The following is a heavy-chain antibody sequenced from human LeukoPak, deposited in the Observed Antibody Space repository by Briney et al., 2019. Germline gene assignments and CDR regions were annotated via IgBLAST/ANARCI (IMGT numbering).Heavy chain of an antibody. CDR2: MNPNSGYT. J-gene: IGHJ5*02. D-gene: IGHD3-22*01. Sequence: VASVKVSCKASGYSFTSYDINWVRQATGQGLEWMGWMNPNSGYTGYAQRFQGRITMTRNNSISTVYMELSSLRFEDTAIYYCARMTYDGSGPNPNWFDPWGQGTLVTVSS. CDR3: ARMTYDGSGPNPNWFDP. CDR1: GYSFTSYD. V-gene: IGHV1-8*01.